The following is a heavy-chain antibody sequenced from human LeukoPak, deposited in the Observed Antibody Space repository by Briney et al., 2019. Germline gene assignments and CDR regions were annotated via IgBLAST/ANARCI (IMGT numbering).Heavy chain of an antibody. V-gene: IGHV4-59*08. CDR3: ARQVSGVLRFCELLPTGYFDP. D-gene: IGHD3-3*01. Sequence: PSETLSLTCTVSGGSISSYYWSWIRQPPGKGLEWIGYIYYSGSTNYNPSLKSRVTISVDTSKNQFSLKLSSLTAADTAVYYCARQVSGVLRFCELLPTGYFDPWGRGTLVTVSS. CDR2: IYYSGST. CDR1: GGSISSYY. J-gene: IGHJ2*01.